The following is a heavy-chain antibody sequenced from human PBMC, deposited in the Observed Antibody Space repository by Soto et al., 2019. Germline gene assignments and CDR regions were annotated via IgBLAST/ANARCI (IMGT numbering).Heavy chain of an antibody. V-gene: IGHV4-34*01. J-gene: IGHJ6*03. D-gene: IGHD3-3*01. CDR1: GGSFSGYY. CDR2: INHSGST. CDR3: ARRITTPSYYMDV. Sequence: SETLSLTCAVYGGSFSGYYWSWIRQPPGKGLEWIGEINHSGSTNYNPSLKSRVTISVDTSKNQFSLKLSSVTAADTAVYYCARRITTPSYYMDVWGKGTTVTVSS.